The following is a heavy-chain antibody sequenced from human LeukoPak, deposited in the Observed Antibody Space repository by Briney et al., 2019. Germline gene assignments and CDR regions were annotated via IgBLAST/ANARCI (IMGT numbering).Heavy chain of an antibody. CDR1: GFTFSTYS. CDR3: GRGSSFGVISKPPDY. V-gene: IGHV3-21*01. J-gene: IGHJ4*02. D-gene: IGHD3-3*01. Sequence: PGGSLRLSCAASGFTFSTYSMNWVRQAPGKGLEWVSSITSTSSNMFYADSVKGRFTLSRDNSNNSLYLQINSLRAEDTAIYYCGRGSSFGVISKPPDYWGQGTLVTVSS. CDR2: ITSTSSNM.